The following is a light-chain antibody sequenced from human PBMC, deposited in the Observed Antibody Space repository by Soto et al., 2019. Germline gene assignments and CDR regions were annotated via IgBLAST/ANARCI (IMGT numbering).Light chain of an antibody. V-gene: IGKV3-15*01. CDR3: QQSNDWPPVT. CDR1: QSVGSK. CDR2: DVS. Sequence: EIVMTQSPATLSVSPGERATLSCRASQSVGSKLAWNQHKPGQAPRLLIYDVSTRAAGIPARFSGSGSGTEFTLTITSLQSEDFAVYYCQQSNDWPPVTFGPGTKVDIK. J-gene: IGKJ3*01.